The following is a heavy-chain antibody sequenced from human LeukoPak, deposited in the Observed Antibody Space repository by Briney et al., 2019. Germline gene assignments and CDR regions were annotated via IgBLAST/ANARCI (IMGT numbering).Heavy chain of an antibody. CDR3: ARGDPNLPFDY. CDR1: GGSISSYY. D-gene: IGHD4/OR15-4a*01. CDR2: IYYSGST. V-gene: IGHV4-59*01. Sequence: PSETLSLTCTVSGGSISSYYWSWIRQPPGKGLEWIGYIYYSGSTNYNPSLKSRVTISVDTSKNQFSLKLSSVTAADTAVYYCARGDPNLPFDYWGQGTLVTVSS. J-gene: IGHJ4*02.